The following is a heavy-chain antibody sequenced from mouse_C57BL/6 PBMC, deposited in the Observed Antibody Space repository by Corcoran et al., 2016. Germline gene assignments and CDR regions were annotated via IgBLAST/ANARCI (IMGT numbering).Heavy chain of an antibody. D-gene: IGHD4-1*01. V-gene: IGHV1-26*01. CDR2: INPNNGGT. CDR1: GYTFTDYY. CDR3: ARNWAYFHY. J-gene: IGHJ2*01. Sequence: EVQLQQSGPELVKPGASVKISCKASGYTFTDYYMNWVKQSHGKSLEWIGDINPNNGGTSYNQKFKGKATLTVAKSSSTAYMELSSLTSEDSAVYYSARNWAYFHYWGQGTTLTVSS.